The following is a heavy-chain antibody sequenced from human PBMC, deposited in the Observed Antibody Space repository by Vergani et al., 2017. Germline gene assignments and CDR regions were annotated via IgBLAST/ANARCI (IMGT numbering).Heavy chain of an antibody. V-gene: IGHV3-48*04. Sequence: EVQLLESGGDLVQPGGSLRLSCAASGFTFSSYAMSWVRQAPGKGLEWVSYISSSGTTMYYPESVRGRFTISRDNAKNSLYLQMNSLRAEDTAVYYCARETIAVGPFYYFDYWGQGTLVTVSS. J-gene: IGHJ4*02. CDR1: GFTFSSYA. D-gene: IGHD6-19*01. CDR3: ARETIAVGPFYYFDY. CDR2: ISSSGTTM.